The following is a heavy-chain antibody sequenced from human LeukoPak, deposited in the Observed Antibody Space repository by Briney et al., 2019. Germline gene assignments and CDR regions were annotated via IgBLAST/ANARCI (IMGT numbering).Heavy chain of an antibody. CDR2: INPNSGGT. CDR3: ARFHYDILTGYYTDAFDI. D-gene: IGHD3-9*01. Sequence: ASVKVSCKASGYTFTGYYMHWVRQAPGQGLEWMGWINPNSGGTNYAQKFQGRVTMTRDTSISTAYMELSRLRSDDTAVYYCARFHYDILTGYYTDAFDIWGQGTMVTVSS. J-gene: IGHJ3*02. V-gene: IGHV1-2*02. CDR1: GYTFTGYY.